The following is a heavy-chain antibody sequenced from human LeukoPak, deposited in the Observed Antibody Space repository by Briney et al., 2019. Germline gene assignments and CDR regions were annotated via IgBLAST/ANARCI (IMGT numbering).Heavy chain of an antibody. J-gene: IGHJ3*02. V-gene: IGHV4-38-2*02. CDR1: GYSISSGYY. Sequence: SETLSLTCTVSGYSISSGYYWGWIRQPPGKGLEWIGRIYHSGSTYYNPSLKSRVTISVDTSKNQFSLKLSSVTAADTAVYYCARDPIVGATTRGARDDAFDIWGQGTMVTVSS. CDR2: IYHSGST. D-gene: IGHD1-26*01. CDR3: ARDPIVGATTRGARDDAFDI.